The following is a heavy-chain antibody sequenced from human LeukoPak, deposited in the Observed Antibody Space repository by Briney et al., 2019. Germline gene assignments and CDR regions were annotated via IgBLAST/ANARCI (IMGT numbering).Heavy chain of an antibody. CDR1: GYTLTSYG. CDR2: ISAYNGNT. Sequence: ASVKVSCKASGYTLTSYGISWVRQAPGQGLEWMGWISAYNGNTNYAQKLQGRVTMTTDTSTSTAYVELRSLRSDDTAVYYCARVLSASGSYVDDYWGQGTLVTVSS. CDR3: ARVLSASGSYVDDY. V-gene: IGHV1-18*01. D-gene: IGHD3-10*01. J-gene: IGHJ4*02.